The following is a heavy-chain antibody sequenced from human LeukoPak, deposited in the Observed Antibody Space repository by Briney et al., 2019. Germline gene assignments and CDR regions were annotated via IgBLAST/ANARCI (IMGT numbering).Heavy chain of an antibody. Sequence: SETLSLTCTVSGISINTYYWSWIRQSPGKGLEWIGYVHHTGSADYNPSLRGRATISLDTSKNQFSLKLTSATAADTAIYYCAKDSWDYIAMDVWGPGTTVIVSS. D-gene: IGHD4/OR15-4a*01. V-gene: IGHV4-59*01. CDR1: GISINTYY. CDR3: AKDSWDYIAMDV. CDR2: VHHTGSA. J-gene: IGHJ6*02.